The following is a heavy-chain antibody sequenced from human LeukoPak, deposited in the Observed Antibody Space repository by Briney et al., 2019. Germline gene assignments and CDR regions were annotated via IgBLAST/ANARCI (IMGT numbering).Heavy chain of an antibody. J-gene: IGHJ4*02. CDR1: GGSISSSSYY. CDR2: IYYSGST. Sequence: SETLSLTCTVSGGSISSSSYYWGWIRQPPGKGLEWIGSIYYSGSTYYNPSLKSRVTISVDTSKNQFSPKLSSVTAADTAVYYCARDVTMSDWGQGTLVTVSS. D-gene: IGHD3-10*02. CDR3: ARDVTMSD. V-gene: IGHV4-39*07.